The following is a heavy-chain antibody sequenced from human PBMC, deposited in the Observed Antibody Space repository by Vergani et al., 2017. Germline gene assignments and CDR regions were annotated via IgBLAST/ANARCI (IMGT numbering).Heavy chain of an antibody. CDR1: GFTFSSYS. Sequence: EVQLVESGGGLVKPGGSLRLSCAASGFTFSSYSMNWVRQAPGKGLEWVSSISSSSSYIYYADSVKGRFTISRDYAKNSLYLQMNSLRAEDTAVYYCARDREGGEDYWGQGTLVTVSS. CDR2: ISSSSSYI. CDR3: ARDREGGEDY. D-gene: IGHD1-26*01. V-gene: IGHV3-21*01. J-gene: IGHJ4*02.